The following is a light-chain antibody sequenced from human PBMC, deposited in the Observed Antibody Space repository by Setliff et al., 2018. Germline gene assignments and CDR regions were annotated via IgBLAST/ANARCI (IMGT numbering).Light chain of an antibody. CDR3: SSYAGSNTPYV. V-gene: IGLV2-8*01. CDR2: EVS. J-gene: IGLJ1*01. Sequence: QSVLAQPRSVSGSPGQSVTISCTGTSSDVGGYNYVSWYQQHPGKAPKLMIYEVSKRPSGVPDRFSGSKSGNTASLTVSGLQAEDEADYYCSSYAGSNTPYVFGTGTKV. CDR1: SSDVGGYNY.